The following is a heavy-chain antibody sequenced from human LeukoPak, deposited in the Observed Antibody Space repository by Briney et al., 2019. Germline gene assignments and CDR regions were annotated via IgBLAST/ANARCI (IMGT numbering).Heavy chain of an antibody. CDR2: ISYDGSNK. V-gene: IGHV3-30*18. J-gene: IGHJ4*02. Sequence: PGGSLRLSCAASGFTLSDAWMTWVRQAPGKGLEWVAVISYDGSNKYYADSVKGRFTISRDNSKNTLYLQMNSLRAEDTAVYYCAKVSTVTTGYHYWGQGTLVTVSS. D-gene: IGHD4-17*01. CDR1: GFTLSDAW. CDR3: AKVSTVTTGYHY.